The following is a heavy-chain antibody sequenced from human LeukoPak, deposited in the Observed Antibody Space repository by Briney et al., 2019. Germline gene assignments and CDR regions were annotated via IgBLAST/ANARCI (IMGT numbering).Heavy chain of an antibody. Sequence: PSETLSLTCAVYGGSFSAYYWNWVRQPSGKGLEWIGEVNHSGSTNYNPSLKSRVTISVDTSKNQFSLKLSSVAAADTAVYYCARRSGSYLLAGYFDYWGQGTLVTVSS. CDR3: ARRSGSYLLAGYFDY. D-gene: IGHD1-26*01. J-gene: IGHJ4*02. CDR1: GGSFSAYY. V-gene: IGHV4-34*01. CDR2: VNHSGST.